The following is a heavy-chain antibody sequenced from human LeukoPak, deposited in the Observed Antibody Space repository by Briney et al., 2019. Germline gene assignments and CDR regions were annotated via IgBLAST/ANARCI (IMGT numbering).Heavy chain of an antibody. CDR3: ARKGYCSGGSCHSDDAFDI. J-gene: IGHJ3*02. Sequence: SVKVSCKASGGTFSSYAISWVRQAPGQGLEWMGRIIPIFGTANYAQKFQGRVTITTDESTSTAYMELSSLRSEDTAVYYCARKGYCSGGSCHSDDAFDIWGQGTMVTVSS. CDR2: IIPIFGTA. CDR1: GGTFSSYA. V-gene: IGHV1-69*05. D-gene: IGHD2-15*01.